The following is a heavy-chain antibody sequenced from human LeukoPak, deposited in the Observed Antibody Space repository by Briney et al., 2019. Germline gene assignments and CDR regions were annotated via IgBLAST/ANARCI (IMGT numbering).Heavy chain of an antibody. CDR2: ISWNSGSM. CDR3: AKADYYDSSGSVDY. Sequence: GGSLRLSCAASGFTFDDYAMHWVRQAPGKGLEWVSGISWNSGSMGYADSVKGRFTISRDNAKNSLYLQMNSLRAEDTALYYCAKADYYDSSGSVDYWGQGTLVTVSS. V-gene: IGHV3-9*01. J-gene: IGHJ4*02. D-gene: IGHD3-22*01. CDR1: GFTFDDYA.